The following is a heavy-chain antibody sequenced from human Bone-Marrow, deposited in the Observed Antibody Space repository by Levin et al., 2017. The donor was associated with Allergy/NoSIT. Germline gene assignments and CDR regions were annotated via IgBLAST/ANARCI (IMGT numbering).Heavy chain of an antibody. V-gene: IGHV3-30*18. CDR2: ISYDGSNK. CDR3: AKDSGWYYFDY. J-gene: IGHJ4*02. Sequence: GGSLRLSCAASGFTFSSYGMHWVRQAPGKGLEWVAVISYDGSNKYYADSVKGRFTISRDNSKNTLYLQMNSLRAEDTAVYYCAKDSGWYYFDYWGQGTLVTVSS. D-gene: IGHD6-19*01. CDR1: GFTFSSYG.